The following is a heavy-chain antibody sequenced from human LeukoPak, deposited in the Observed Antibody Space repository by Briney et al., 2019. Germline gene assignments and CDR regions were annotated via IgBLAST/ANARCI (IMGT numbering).Heavy chain of an antibody. D-gene: IGHD6-13*01. CDR1: GYTFTSYY. Sequence: ASVKVSCKASGYTFTSYYMHWVRQAPGQGLEWMGIINPSGGSTSCAQKFQGRVTMTRDTSTSTVYMELSSLRSEDTAVYYCARGGGIAAAGTTPDAFDIWGQGTMVTVSS. CDR3: ARGGGIAAAGTTPDAFDI. CDR2: INPSGGST. V-gene: IGHV1-46*01. J-gene: IGHJ3*02.